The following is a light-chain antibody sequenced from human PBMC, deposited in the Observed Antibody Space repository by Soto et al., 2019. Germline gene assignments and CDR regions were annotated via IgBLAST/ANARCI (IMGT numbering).Light chain of an antibody. V-gene: IGKV3-20*01. CDR1: QSVSSSY. CDR3: QQYVSSTET. J-gene: IGKJ1*01. CDR2: GAS. Sequence: EIVLTQSPGTLSLSPGERATLSCRASQSVSSSYLAWYQQKPGQAPRLLIYGASSRATGIPDRFSGSGSGTDFTLTISRLEPEDFAVYYCQQYVSSTETFGQGTKVEIK.